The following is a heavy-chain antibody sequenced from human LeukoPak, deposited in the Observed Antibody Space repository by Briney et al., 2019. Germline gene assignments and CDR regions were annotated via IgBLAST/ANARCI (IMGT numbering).Heavy chain of an antibody. CDR3: ARALSGYSYGYCAFDI. CDR2: ISSSSSYI. J-gene: IGHJ3*02. V-gene: IGHV3-21*01. D-gene: IGHD5-18*01. CDR1: GFTFSSYS. Sequence: PGGSLRLSCAASGFTFSSYSMNWVRQAPGKGLEWVSSISSSSSYIYYADSVNGRFTISRDNAKNSLYLQMNSLRAEDTAVYYCARALSGYSYGYCAFDIWGQGTMVTVSS.